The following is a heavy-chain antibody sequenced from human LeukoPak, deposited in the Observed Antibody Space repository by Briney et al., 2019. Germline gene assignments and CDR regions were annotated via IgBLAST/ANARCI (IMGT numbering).Heavy chain of an antibody. D-gene: IGHD1-26*01. CDR3: ARHLEWGLQFRD. J-gene: IGHJ4*02. Sequence: PSETLSLTCAVYGGSFSGYYWSWIRQPPGKGLEWIGYIYYSGSTNYNPSLKSRVTISVDTSKNQFSLKLSSVTAADTAVYYCARHLEWGLQFRDWGQGTLVTVSS. CDR1: GGSFSGYY. CDR2: IYYSGST. V-gene: IGHV4-59*08.